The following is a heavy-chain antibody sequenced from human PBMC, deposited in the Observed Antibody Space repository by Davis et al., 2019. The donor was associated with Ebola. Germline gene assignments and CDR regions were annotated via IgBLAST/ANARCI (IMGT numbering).Heavy chain of an antibody. J-gene: IGHJ4*02. V-gene: IGHV1-69*13. CDR1: GYTFTSYG. CDR2: IIPIFGTA. Sequence: SVKVSCKASGYTFTSYGISWVRQAPGQGLEWMGGIIPIFGTANYAQKFQGRVTITADESTSTAYMELSSLRSEDTAVYYCARGSHGENVVGDYWGQGTLVTVSS. D-gene: IGHD4-17*01. CDR3: ARGSHGENVVGDY.